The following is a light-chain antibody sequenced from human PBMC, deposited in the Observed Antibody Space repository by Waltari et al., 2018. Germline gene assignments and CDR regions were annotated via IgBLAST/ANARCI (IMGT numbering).Light chain of an antibody. CDR1: QSVLYSSNNKNY. J-gene: IGKJ3*01. Sequence: DIVMTQSPDSLAVSLGERATIKCKSSQSVLYSSNNKNYLAWYQQKPGQPPKLLIYWASTRESGVPDRFSGSGSGTDFTLTISSLQAEDVAVYYCQQYYSTPDTFGPGTKVDIK. CDR3: QQYYSTPDT. V-gene: IGKV4-1*01. CDR2: WAS.